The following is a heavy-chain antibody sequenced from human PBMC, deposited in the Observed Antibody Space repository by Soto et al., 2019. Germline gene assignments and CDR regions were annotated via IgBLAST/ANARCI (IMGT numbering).Heavy chain of an antibody. CDR2: SYYSGST. CDR3: ARDPFYGSGSYGVDP. V-gene: IGHV4-61*01. D-gene: IGHD3-10*01. CDR1: GGSVSSGSYY. J-gene: IGHJ5*02. Sequence: QVQLQESGPGLVKPSETLSLTCTVSGGSVSSGSYYWSWIRQPPGKGLEWIGYSYYSGSTNYTPSLKSRVTISVDTSKNQFSLKLSSVTAADTAVYYCARDPFYGSGSYGVDPWGQGTLVTVSS.